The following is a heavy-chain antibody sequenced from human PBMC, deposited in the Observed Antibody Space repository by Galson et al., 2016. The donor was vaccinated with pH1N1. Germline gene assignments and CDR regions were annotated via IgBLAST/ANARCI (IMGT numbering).Heavy chain of an antibody. V-gene: IGHV5-51*01. D-gene: IGHD4-17*01. CDR3: AGQYDFGDYRGNAFDI. CDR1: GYIFTSQW. CDR2: VNPGGSTI. Sequence: QSGAEVKKPGESLKISCKASGYIFTSQWIAWVRQVPGKGLEWVGVVNPGGSTIRYSPSFQDQVTISSDKSISTAYRQCVSLRASDTAMYYFAGQYDFGDYRGNAFDIWGQGTVVIVSS. J-gene: IGHJ3*02.